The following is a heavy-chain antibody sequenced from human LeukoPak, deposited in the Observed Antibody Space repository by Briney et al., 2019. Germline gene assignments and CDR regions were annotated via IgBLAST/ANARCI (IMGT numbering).Heavy chain of an antibody. D-gene: IGHD6-13*01. Sequence: GGSLRLSCAASGFTFSSYGMHWVRQAPGKGLEWVAFIRYDGSNKYYADSVKGRFTISRDNPKNTLYLQMNSLRAEDTAVYYCAKPYSSSSTYYFDYWGQGTLVTVSS. CDR3: AKPYSSSSTYYFDY. CDR1: GFTFSSYG. V-gene: IGHV3-30*02. J-gene: IGHJ4*02. CDR2: IRYDGSNK.